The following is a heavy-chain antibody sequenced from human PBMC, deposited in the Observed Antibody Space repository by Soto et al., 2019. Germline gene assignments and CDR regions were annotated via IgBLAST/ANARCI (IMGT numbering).Heavy chain of an antibody. J-gene: IGHJ4*01. CDR2: IYYSGST. D-gene: IGHD6-19*01. CDR1: GGSISSSSYY. V-gene: IGHV4-39*01. Sequence: SVMMSLTCSVAGGSISSSSYYCGWIRQPPGKGLEWIGSIYYSGSTYYNPSLKSRVTISVDTSKNQFSLKLSSVTAADTSVYYCARQGGSGWYVVDYLGQGTLVIVSS. CDR3: ARQGGSGWYVVDY.